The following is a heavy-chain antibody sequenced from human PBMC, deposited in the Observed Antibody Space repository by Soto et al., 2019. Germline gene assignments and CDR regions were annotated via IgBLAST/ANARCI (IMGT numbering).Heavy chain of an antibody. CDR2: IIPIFGTA. J-gene: IGHJ4*02. CDR1: RCTFSSYA. D-gene: IGHD3-22*01. Sequence: SVQVSYKASRCTFSSYAISWVRQAPGQGLEWMGGIIPIFGTANYAQKFQGRVTITADESTSTAYMAVSSLRSEDTAVYYCARAYYDSSGYFDYWGQGTLVTVSS. CDR3: ARAYYDSSGYFDY. V-gene: IGHV1-69*13.